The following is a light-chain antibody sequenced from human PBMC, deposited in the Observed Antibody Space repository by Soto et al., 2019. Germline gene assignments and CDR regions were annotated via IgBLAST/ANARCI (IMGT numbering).Light chain of an antibody. Sequence: EVVLTQSPGTLSLSPGERATLSCRASQSVSSTYLAWYQQKPGQAPRLLISGASSRATGIPDRFSGSGSGTDFTLIISRLEPEDFAVYYCQQYGRSSTFGQGTKV. V-gene: IGKV3-20*01. CDR2: GAS. CDR3: QQYGRSST. J-gene: IGKJ1*01. CDR1: QSVSSTY.